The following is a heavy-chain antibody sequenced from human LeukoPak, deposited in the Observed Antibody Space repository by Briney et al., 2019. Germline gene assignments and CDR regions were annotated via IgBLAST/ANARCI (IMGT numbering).Heavy chain of an antibody. J-gene: IGHJ4*02. CDR2: LYYSGSS. Sequence: SETLSLTCTVSGDSISSSNSYRGWIRQPPGKGLEWIGSLYYSGSSYYNPSLKSRVTISVDTSKNQFSLKLSSVTAADTAVYYCARDLYYYDSSGSFDYWGQGTLVTVSS. V-gene: IGHV4-39*07. CDR3: ARDLYYYDSSGSFDY. CDR1: GDSISSSNSY. D-gene: IGHD3-22*01.